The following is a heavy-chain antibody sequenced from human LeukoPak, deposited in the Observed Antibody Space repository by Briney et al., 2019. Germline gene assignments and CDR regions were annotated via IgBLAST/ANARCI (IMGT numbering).Heavy chain of an antibody. D-gene: IGHD3-22*01. CDR1: GDSVSSNSAA. Sequence: SQTLSLTCAISGDSVSSNSAAWNWIRQSPSRGLEWLGRTYYRSKWYNDYAVSVKSRITINPDTSKNQFSLQLNSMTPEDTAVYYCARDSITMKVVVKWRSGYYYYGMDVWGQGTTVTVSS. J-gene: IGHJ6*02. CDR3: ARDSITMKVVVKWRSGYYYYGMDV. CDR2: TYYRSKWYN. V-gene: IGHV6-1*01.